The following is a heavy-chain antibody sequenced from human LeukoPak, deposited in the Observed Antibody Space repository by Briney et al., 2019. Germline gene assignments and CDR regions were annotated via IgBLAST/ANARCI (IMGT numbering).Heavy chain of an antibody. D-gene: IGHD3-22*01. J-gene: IGHJ4*02. Sequence: SETLSLTCAVYGGSFSGYYWSWIRQPPGKGLEGIGEINHSGSTNYNPSLKSRVTISVDTSKNQFSLKLSSVTAADTAVYYCATNPYDSSGYYFDYWGQGTLVTVSS. CDR2: INHSGST. V-gene: IGHV4-34*01. CDR3: ATNPYDSSGYYFDY. CDR1: GGSFSGYY.